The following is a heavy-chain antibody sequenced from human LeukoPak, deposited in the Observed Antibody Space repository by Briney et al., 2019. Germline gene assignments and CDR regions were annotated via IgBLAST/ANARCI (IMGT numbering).Heavy chain of an antibody. J-gene: IGHJ4*02. V-gene: IGHV3-48*03. CDR1: GFTFSSYE. Sequence: PGGSLRLSCVVSGFTFSSYEMNWVRQAPGKGLEWVSYISSSGTTIYYADSVNGRFTVSRDNAKNSLYLQMNSLRAEDTALYYCARESERGMGYWGQGTLVTVSS. CDR2: ISSSGTTI. CDR3: ARESERGMGY. D-gene: IGHD3-16*01.